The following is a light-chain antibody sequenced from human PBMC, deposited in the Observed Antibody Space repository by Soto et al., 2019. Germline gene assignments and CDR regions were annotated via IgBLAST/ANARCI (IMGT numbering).Light chain of an antibody. V-gene: IGLV1-47*01. CDR1: SSNIGSNY. CDR2: RNN. Sequence: QSVLTQPHSASGTPGQRVTISCSGSSSNIGSNYVYWYQQLPGSAPKLLIYRNNQRPSGVPDRVSGSKSGTSASLAISGLRSEDEADYYCAAWNESLSAVVFDGGTKLTVL. CDR3: AAWNESLSAVV. J-gene: IGLJ2*01.